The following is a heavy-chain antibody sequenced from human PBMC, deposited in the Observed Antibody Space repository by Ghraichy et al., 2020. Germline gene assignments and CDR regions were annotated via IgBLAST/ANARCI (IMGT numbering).Heavy chain of an antibody. CDR3: ARSAGLWFGELSEIDY. D-gene: IGHD3-10*01. Sequence: SETLSLTCTVSGGSISSGGYYWSWIRQHPGKGLEWIGYIYYSGSTYYNPSLKSRVTISVDTSKNQFSLKLSSVTAADTAVYYCARSAGLWFGELSEIDYWGQGTLVTVSS. CDR2: IYYSGST. CDR1: GGSISSGGYY. V-gene: IGHV4-31*03. J-gene: IGHJ4*02.